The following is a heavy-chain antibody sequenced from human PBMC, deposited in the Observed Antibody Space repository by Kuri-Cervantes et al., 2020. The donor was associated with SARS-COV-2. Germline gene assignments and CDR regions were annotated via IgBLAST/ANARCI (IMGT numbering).Heavy chain of an antibody. CDR2: ISSSGSTI. V-gene: IGHV3-48*03. J-gene: IGHJ5*02. CDR3: ARGQSGGVVTAPSWFDP. Sequence: GESLKISCEASGFAFSSYGMHWVRQAPGKGLEWVSYISSSGSTIYYADSVKGRFTISRDNAKNSLYLQMNSLRAEDTAVYYCARGQSGGVVTAPSWFDPWGQGTLVTVSS. D-gene: IGHD2-21*02. CDR1: GFAFSSYG.